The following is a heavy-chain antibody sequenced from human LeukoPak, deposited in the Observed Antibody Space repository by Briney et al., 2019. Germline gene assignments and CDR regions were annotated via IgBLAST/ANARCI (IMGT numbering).Heavy chain of an antibody. D-gene: IGHD2-8*01. V-gene: IGHV3-7*01. CDR3: AREQWSPLD. J-gene: IGHJ4*02. Sequence: PGGSLRLSCAASGFTFSYYGMDWVRQAPGKGLEWVANIREDDSERNYVDSVKGRFTISRDNAWNSVYLQMNNLRPEDTAVYYCAREQWSPLDWGQGTLVTVSS. CDR1: GFTFSYYG. CDR2: IREDDSER.